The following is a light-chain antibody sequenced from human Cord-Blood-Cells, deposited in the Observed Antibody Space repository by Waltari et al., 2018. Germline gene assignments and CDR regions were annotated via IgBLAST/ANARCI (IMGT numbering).Light chain of an antibody. V-gene: IGKV1-33*01. J-gene: IGKJ2*01. CDR2: DAS. Sequence: DIQMTQSSSSLSASVGDRDTITCQASHDISNYLNWYQQKPGKDPKLLIYDASNLETGVPSRFSGSGSGTDFTFTISSLQPEDIATYYCQQYDNLPYTFGQGTKLEIK. CDR3: QQYDNLPYT. CDR1: HDISNY.